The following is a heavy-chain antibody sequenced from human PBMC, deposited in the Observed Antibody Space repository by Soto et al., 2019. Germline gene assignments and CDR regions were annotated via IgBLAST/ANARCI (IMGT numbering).Heavy chain of an antibody. D-gene: IGHD3-22*01. J-gene: IGHJ6*02. CDR1: GFTFGDYA. CDR2: IRSKAYGGTT. CDR3: TRVPTDYYDSTPDYYYYGMDV. Sequence: GGSLRLSCTASGFTFGDYAMSWFRQAPGKGLEWVGFIRSKAYGGTTEYAASVKGRFTISRDDSKSIAYLQMNSLKTEDTAVYYCTRVPTDYYDSTPDYYYYGMDVWGQGTTVTVSS. V-gene: IGHV3-49*03.